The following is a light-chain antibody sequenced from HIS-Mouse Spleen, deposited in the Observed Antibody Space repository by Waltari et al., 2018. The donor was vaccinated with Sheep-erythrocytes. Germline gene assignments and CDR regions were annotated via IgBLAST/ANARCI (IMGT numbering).Light chain of an antibody. CDR1: SSDSGGYHY. J-gene: IGLJ1*01. CDR2: DVS. CDR3: CSYAGSYNHV. V-gene: IGLV2-11*01. Sequence: QSALTQPRSVSGSPGQSVPISCTGTSSDSGGYHYVSWYQQHPGKAPTLMIYDVSKRPSGVPDRFSGSKSGNTASLTISGLQAEDEADYYCCSYAGSYNHVFATGTKVTVL.